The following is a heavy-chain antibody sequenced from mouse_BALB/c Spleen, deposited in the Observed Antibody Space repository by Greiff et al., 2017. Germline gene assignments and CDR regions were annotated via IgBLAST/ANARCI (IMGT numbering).Heavy chain of an antibody. CDR3: ARSNYGNYYAMDY. CDR2: INPSTGYT. CDR1: GYTFTSYW. Sequence: VKLMESGAELAKPGASVKMSCKASGYTFTSYWMHWVKQRPGQGLEWIGYINPSTGYTEYNQKFKDKATLTADKSSSTAYMQLSSLTSEDSAVYYCARSNYGNYYAMDYWGQGTSVTVSS. D-gene: IGHD2-1*01. J-gene: IGHJ4*01. V-gene: IGHV1-7*01.